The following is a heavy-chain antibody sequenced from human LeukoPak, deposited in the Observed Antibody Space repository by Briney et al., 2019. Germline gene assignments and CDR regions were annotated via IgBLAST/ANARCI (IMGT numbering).Heavy chain of an antibody. J-gene: IGHJ4*02. CDR1: GFTFSSCA. V-gene: IGHV3-30-3*01. CDR2: ISNDGSNK. Sequence: SGGSLRLSCVASGFTFSSCAMHWVRQAPGKGLEWVAVISNDGSNKYYTDSVKDRFTISRDNSKNTLYLQMNSLRVEDTAVYYCATDGPPGFDFWSGYYDLDYWGQGTLVTVSS. D-gene: IGHD3-3*01. CDR3: ATDGPPGFDFWSGYYDLDY.